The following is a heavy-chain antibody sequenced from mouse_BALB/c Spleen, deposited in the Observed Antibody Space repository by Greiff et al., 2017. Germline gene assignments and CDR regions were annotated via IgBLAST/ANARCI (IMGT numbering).Heavy chain of an antibody. J-gene: IGHJ3*01. V-gene: IGHV14-3*02. CDR3: ARRGGNYAY. D-gene: IGHD2-1*01. Sequence: VQLQQSGAELVKPGASVKLSCTASGFYIKDSYMHWVKQRPEQGLEWIGRIDPANGNTKYDPQFQGKATITADTYSNTAYLQLSSLTSEDTAVYYSARRGGNYAYWGQGTLVTVSA. CDR1: GFYIKDSY. CDR2: IDPANGNT.